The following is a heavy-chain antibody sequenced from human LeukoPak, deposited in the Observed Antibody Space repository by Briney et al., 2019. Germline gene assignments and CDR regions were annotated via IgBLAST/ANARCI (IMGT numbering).Heavy chain of an antibody. D-gene: IGHD2-15*01. CDR2: IKQDGSMK. V-gene: IGHV3-7*01. Sequence: GGSLRLSCEASGFTFSRHWMSWVRQAPGRGLEWVANIKQDGSMKQYADSVRGRFIISRDNAKNSMYLQLSSLKAEDSAVYFCARDESGGYYVYWGQGTLVTVSS. CDR3: ARDESGGYYVY. J-gene: IGHJ4*02. CDR1: GFTFSRHW.